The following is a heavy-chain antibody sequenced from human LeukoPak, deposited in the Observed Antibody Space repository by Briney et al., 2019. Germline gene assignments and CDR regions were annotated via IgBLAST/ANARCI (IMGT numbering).Heavy chain of an antibody. Sequence: GRSLRLSCAASGFTFSSYAMHWVRQAPGKGLEWVAVISYDGSNKYYADSVKGRFTISRDNSKNALYLQMNSLRAEDTAVYYCARDGASIVGATLADYWGQGTLVTVSS. CDR3: ARDGASIVGATLADY. CDR2: ISYDGSNK. D-gene: IGHD1-26*01. CDR1: GFTFSSYA. V-gene: IGHV3-30-3*01. J-gene: IGHJ4*02.